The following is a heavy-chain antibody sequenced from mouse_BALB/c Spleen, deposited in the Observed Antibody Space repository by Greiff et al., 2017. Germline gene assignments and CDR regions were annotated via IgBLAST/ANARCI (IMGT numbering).Heavy chain of an antibody. V-gene: IGHV14-4*02. CDR2: IDPENGDT. CDR3: NAGDPDY. J-gene: IGHJ2*01. Sequence: VQLKQSGAELVRSGASVKLSCTASGFNIKDYYMHWVKQRPEQGLEWIGWIDPENGDTEYAPKFQGKATMTADTSSNTAYLQLSSLTSEDTAVYYCNAGDPDYWGQGTTLTVSS. CDR1: GFNIKDYY.